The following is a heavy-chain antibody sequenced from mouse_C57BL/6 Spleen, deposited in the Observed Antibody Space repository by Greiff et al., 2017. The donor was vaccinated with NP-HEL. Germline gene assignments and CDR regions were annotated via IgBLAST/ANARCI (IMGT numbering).Heavy chain of an antibody. V-gene: IGHV3-6*01. D-gene: IGHD2-4*01. CDR2: ISYDGSN. CDR3: ARVYDDDGVDY. Sequence: EVKLMESGPGLVKPSQSLSLTCSVTGYSITSGYYWNWIRQFPGNKLEWMGYISYDGSNNYNPSLKNRISITRDTSKNQFFLKLNSVTTEDTATYYCARVYDDDGVDYWGQGTTLTVSS. CDR1: GYSITSGYY. J-gene: IGHJ2*01.